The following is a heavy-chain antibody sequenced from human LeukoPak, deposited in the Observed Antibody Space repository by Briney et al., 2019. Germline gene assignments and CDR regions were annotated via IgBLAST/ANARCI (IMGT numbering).Heavy chain of an antibody. CDR1: GFTSTTYT. J-gene: IGHJ4*02. CDR2: ISTSSNYM. CDR3: ASLDWGSGGFVN. D-gene: IGHD3/OR15-3a*01. Sequence: GGSLRLSCAASGFTSTTYTMTWVRQAPGKGLEWVSSISTSSNYMYYGDSVKGRFTISRDNAKNSVFLQMNSLRAEDTAVYYCASLDWGSGGFVNWGQGTLVTVSS. V-gene: IGHV3-21*01.